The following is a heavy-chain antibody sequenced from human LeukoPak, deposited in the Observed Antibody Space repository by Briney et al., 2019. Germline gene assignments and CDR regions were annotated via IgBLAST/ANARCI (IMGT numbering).Heavy chain of an antibody. J-gene: IGHJ4*02. D-gene: IGHD3-10*01. CDR1: GGSISSSSYY. Sequence: PSETLSLTCTVSGGSISSSSYYWGWIRQPPGKGLEWIGSIYYSGSTYYNPSLKSRVTISVDTSKNQFSLKLSSVTAADTAVYYCARGGYYASGNWVLVDSWGQGTLVTVSS. V-gene: IGHV4-39*07. CDR3: ARGGYYASGNWVLVDS. CDR2: IYYSGST.